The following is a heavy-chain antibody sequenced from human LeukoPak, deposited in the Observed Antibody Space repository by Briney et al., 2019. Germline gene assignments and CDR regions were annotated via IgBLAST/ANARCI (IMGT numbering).Heavy chain of an antibody. V-gene: IGHV4-34*01. CDR3: ARGSVGLAAAGTFDY. CDR1: GGSISGYY. J-gene: IGHJ4*02. CDR2: IHHSCST. D-gene: IGHD6-13*01. Sequence: SETLSLTCAVYGGSISGYYWSSIRQPPGKGLDWIAEIHHSCSTKYNPSLKSLVAISVDTSKNQFSLKLTSVTDAETAVYYCARGSVGLAAAGTFDYWGQGTLVAVS.